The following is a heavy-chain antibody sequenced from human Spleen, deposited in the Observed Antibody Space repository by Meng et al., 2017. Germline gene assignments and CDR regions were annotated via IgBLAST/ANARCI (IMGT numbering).Heavy chain of an antibody. Sequence: SETLSLTCTVSGGSISSGNYYWSWIRQPAGKGLEWIGRIYTSGSTKYNPSLKSRVTISVDTSKNQFSLKLSSVTAADTAVYYCAREAVTTKYNWFDPWGQGTLVTVSS. CDR2: IYTSGST. CDR3: AREAVTTKYNWFDP. CDR1: GGSISSGNYY. J-gene: IGHJ5*02. D-gene: IGHD4-17*01. V-gene: IGHV4-61*02.